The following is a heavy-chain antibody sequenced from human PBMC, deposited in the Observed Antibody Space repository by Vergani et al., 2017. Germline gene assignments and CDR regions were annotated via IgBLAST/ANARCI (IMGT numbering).Heavy chain of an antibody. CDR2: IYYSGIT. V-gene: IGHV4-59*01. CDR1: GGSISSYY. J-gene: IGHJ6*02. D-gene: IGHD4-11*01. Sequence: QVQLQESGPGLVKPSETLSLTCTVSGGSISSYYWSWIRQPPGKGLEWIGYIYYSGITNYNPSLKSRVTISVDTSKNQFSLKLSSVTAADTAVYYCASGDSNYLNDYYYYGMDVWGQGTTVTVSS. CDR3: ASGDSNYLNDYYYYGMDV.